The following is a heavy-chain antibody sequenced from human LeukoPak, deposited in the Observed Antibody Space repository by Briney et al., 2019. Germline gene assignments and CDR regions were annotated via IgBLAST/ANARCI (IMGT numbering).Heavy chain of an antibody. Sequence: GGSLRLSCAASGLTFSDYYMSWIRQAPGKGLEWVSYISSSSSYTDYADSVKGRFTISRDDAKNSLYLQMNSLRAEDTAVYYCAREKGILELIHWGQGTLVTVSS. J-gene: IGHJ1*01. CDR2: ISSSSSYT. CDR1: GLTFSDYY. CDR3: AREKGILELIH. V-gene: IGHV3-11*06. D-gene: IGHD3-10*01.